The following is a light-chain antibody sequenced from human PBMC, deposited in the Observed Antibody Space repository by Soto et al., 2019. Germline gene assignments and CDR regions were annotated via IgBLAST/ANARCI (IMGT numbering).Light chain of an antibody. V-gene: IGKV1-5*03. CDR1: QSISNW. CDR3: QQYNSYSWT. Sequence: DIHITHSPSTLSSSLDDRVTITGRANQSISNWLAWYQKKPGKVPKLLIYKASNLDYGVPSRFSGSGSGTEFTLTISSLQPDDFATYYCQQYNSYSWTFGQGTKVDI. CDR2: KAS. J-gene: IGKJ1*01.